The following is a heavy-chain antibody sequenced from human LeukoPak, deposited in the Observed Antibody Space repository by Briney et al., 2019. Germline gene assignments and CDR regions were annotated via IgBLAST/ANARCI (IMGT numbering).Heavy chain of an antibody. V-gene: IGHV3-30*03. J-gene: IGHJ4*02. Sequence: GGSLRLSCAASAFTFSNYGMHWVRQAPGKGLEWVAVISYDGSDKYYADSVKGRFTISRDNSHNTLYLQMNSLRTKDTAVYYCATDSNDYGDYWGQGTLVTVSS. D-gene: IGHD2-21*02. CDR3: ATDSNDYGDY. CDR2: ISYDGSDK. CDR1: AFTFSNYG.